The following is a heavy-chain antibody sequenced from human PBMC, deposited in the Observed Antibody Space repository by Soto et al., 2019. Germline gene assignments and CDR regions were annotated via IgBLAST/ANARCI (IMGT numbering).Heavy chain of an antibody. CDR3: ARGSWADTAMTGSVFYGMDV. V-gene: IGHV1-69*01. J-gene: IGHJ6*02. D-gene: IGHD5-18*01. CDR1: GGTFYNYA. CDR2: IIPIFGTA. Sequence: QVQLVQSGAEVAKPGSSVRVSCKASGGTFYNYAISWVRQAPGQGLEWMGGIIPIFGTAKYAEIFQGRVTITADESTTTAHMDLSSLRSEDTAVYYCARGSWADTAMTGSVFYGMDVWGQGTTVTVSS.